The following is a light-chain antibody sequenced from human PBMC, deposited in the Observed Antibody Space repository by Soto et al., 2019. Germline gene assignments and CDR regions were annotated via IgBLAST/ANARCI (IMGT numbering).Light chain of an antibody. CDR3: QQYGDSPRS. J-gene: IGKJ1*01. CDR2: HAS. CDR1: RSLSSDY. V-gene: IGKV3-20*01. Sequence: IVLMQSPGTLSLSPGERATLSCRASRSLSSDYLAWYPQKPGQAPRLLFYHASRRATGTPDRFSVSGSGTDFTLTISRLEPGDFAVYYGQQYGDSPRSFGQGTKVDIK.